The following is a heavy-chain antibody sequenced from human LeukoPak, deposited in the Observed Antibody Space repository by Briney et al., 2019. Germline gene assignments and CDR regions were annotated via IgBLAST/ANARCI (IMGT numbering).Heavy chain of an antibody. Sequence: GGSLRLSCAASGFTFSNYAMSWVRQAPGKGLEWVSAISGSGGTTYYADSEKGRFTISRDNSMNTLYLQMNSLRAEDTAVFYCARGDCSSTSCSSTPKNWFDPWGQGTLVSVSS. CDR2: ISGSGGTT. CDR3: ARGDCSSTSCSSTPKNWFDP. J-gene: IGHJ5*02. CDR1: GFTFSNYA. V-gene: IGHV3-23*01. D-gene: IGHD2-2*01.